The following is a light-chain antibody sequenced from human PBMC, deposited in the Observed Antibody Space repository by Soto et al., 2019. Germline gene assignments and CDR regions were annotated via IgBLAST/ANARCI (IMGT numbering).Light chain of an antibody. J-gene: IGLJ3*02. Sequence: SYELTQPPSVSVAPGETASVTCGGNNIRSKSVHWYQQKPGQAPVLVIYYDRERPSGIPERFSGSNSGNTATLTISRVEAGDEADYFCQVWDTSSDHVVFGGGTKLIVL. V-gene: IGLV3-21*04. CDR2: YDR. CDR3: QVWDTSSDHVV. CDR1: NIRSKS.